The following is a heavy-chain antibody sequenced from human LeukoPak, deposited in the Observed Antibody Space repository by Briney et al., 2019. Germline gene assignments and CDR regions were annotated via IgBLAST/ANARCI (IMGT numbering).Heavy chain of an antibody. CDR2: IYHSGST. V-gene: IGHV4-38-2*02. CDR3: ARDMGYCGGDCYEGY. J-gene: IGHJ4*02. Sequence: SETLSLTCTVSGYSISSGYYWGWIRQPPGKGLEWIGSIYHSGSTYYNPSLKSRVTISVDTSKNQFSLKLSSVTAADTAVYYCARDMGYCGGDCYEGYWGQGTLVTVSS. D-gene: IGHD2-21*02. CDR1: GYSISSGYY.